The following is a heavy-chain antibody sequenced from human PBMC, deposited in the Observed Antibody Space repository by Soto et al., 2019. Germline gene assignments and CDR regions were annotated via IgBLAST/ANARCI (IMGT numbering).Heavy chain of an antibody. CDR1: GFTFSSYS. CDR3: ARFSHCSSTSCYSPDYYYYGMDV. D-gene: IGHD2-2*02. CDR2: ISSSSSYI. V-gene: IGHV3-21*01. Sequence: LRLSCAASGFTFSSYSMNWVRQAPGKGLEWVSSISSSSSYIYYADSVKGRFTISRDNAKNSLYLQMNSLRAEDTAVYYCARFSHCSSTSCYSPDYYYYGMDVWGQGTTVTVSS. J-gene: IGHJ6*02.